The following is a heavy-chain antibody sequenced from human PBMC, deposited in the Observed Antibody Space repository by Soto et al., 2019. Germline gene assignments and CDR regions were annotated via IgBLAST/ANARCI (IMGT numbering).Heavy chain of an antibody. V-gene: IGHV1-18*01. J-gene: IGHJ4*02. D-gene: IGHD3-10*01. Sequence: ASVKVSCKVSGYTLTELSMHWVRQAPGKGLEWMGWISAYNGNTNYAQKLQGRVTMTTDTSTSTAYMELRSLRSDDTAVYYCTRYGSGSYDYWGQGTLVTVSS. CDR2: ISAYNGNT. CDR1: GYTLTELS. CDR3: TRYGSGSYDY.